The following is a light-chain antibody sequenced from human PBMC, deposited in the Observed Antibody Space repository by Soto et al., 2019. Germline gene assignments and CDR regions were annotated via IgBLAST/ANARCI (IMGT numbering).Light chain of an antibody. CDR1: QSVSSY. J-gene: IGKJ2*01. V-gene: IGKV3-11*01. CDR3: QQRSNWPPYT. CDR2: DAS. Sequence: EIVLTQSPATLSLSPGERATLSCRASQSVSSYLAWYQQKPGQAPRLLSYDASNRATGIPARFSGSGSGTDVTLTNSSLEPEDFAVYYCQQRSNWPPYTFGQGTKLEL.